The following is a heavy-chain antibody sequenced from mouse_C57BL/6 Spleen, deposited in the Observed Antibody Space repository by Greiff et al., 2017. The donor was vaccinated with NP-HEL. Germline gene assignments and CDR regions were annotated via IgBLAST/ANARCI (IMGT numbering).Heavy chain of an antibody. Sequence: QVQLQQSGAELVKPGASVKLSCKASGYTFTSYWMHWVKQRPGQGLEWIGMIHPNSGSTNYNEKFKSKATLTVDKSSSTAYMQLSSLTSEDSAVYYCASPIYYGYDYAMDYWGQGTSVTVSS. CDR3: ASPIYYGYDYAMDY. CDR2: IHPNSGST. J-gene: IGHJ4*01. D-gene: IGHD2-2*01. CDR1: GYTFTSYW. V-gene: IGHV1-64*01.